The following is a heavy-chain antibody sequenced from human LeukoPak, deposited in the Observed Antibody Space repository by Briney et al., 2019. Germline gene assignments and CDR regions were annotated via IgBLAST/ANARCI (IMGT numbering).Heavy chain of an antibody. CDR3: ARHYYGPFDY. CDR2: IYYSGST. CDR1: GGSTSSSSYY. Sequence: SETLSLTCTVSGGSTSSSSYYWGWIRQPPGKGLEWIGSIYYSGSTYYNPSLKSRVTISVDTSKNQFSLKLSSVTAADTAVYYCARHYYGPFDYWGQGTLVTVSS. V-gene: IGHV4-39*01. J-gene: IGHJ4*02. D-gene: IGHD3-22*01.